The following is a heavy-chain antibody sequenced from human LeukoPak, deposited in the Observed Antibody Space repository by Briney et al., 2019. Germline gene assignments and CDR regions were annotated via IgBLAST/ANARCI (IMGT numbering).Heavy chain of an antibody. CDR2: ISGRGGRT. V-gene: IGHV3-23*01. J-gene: IGHJ4*02. CDR1: GTTLSNYG. Sequence: GGSLRLSCAVSGTTLSNYGMSWVRQAPGKGLEWVAGISGRGGRTNYADSVKGRFTISRDSPKNTLYLQMNSLRAEDTAVYFCAKRGVVIRVVLVGFHKEAYYFDSWGQGALVTVSS. CDR3: AKRGVVIRVVLVGFHKEAYYFDS. D-gene: IGHD3-10*01.